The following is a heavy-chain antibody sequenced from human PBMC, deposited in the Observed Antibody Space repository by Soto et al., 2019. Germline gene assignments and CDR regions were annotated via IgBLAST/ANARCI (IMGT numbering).Heavy chain of an antibody. D-gene: IGHD4-17*01. J-gene: IGHJ6*02. CDR3: AGDYGVYDSYGMDV. Sequence: VQLVQSGAEVKKPGSSVKVSCRASGATFRSYAFTWVRQAPGQGLEWMGGISPIFGSTIYARQFQGRVTITADDSASTASMELNSLSSEDTAVYYCAGDYGVYDSYGMDVWGQGTTVPVSS. V-gene: IGHV1-69*01. CDR1: GATFRSYA. CDR2: ISPIFGST.